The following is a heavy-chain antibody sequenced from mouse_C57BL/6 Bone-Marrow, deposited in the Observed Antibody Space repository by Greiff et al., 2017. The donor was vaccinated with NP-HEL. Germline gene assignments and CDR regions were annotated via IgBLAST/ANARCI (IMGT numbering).Heavy chain of an antibody. V-gene: IGHV1-63*01. D-gene: IGHD1-1*01. Sequence: QVQLQQSGAELVRPGTSVKMSCKASGYTFTNYWIGWAKQRPGHGLEWIGDIYPGGGYTNYNEKFKGTATLTADKSSSTAYMQFSSLTSEDSAIYYCARSHYYGSSYWYFDVWGTGTTVTVSS. CDR3: ARSHYYGSSYWYFDV. CDR2: IYPGGGYT. J-gene: IGHJ1*03. CDR1: GYTFTNYW.